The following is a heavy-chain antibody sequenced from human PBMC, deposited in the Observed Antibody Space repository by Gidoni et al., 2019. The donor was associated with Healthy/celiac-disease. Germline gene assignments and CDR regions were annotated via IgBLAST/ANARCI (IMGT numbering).Heavy chain of an antibody. V-gene: IGHV3-23*01. CDR3: ARGCHIECYFDY. CDR1: GFPFSDYA. Sequence: QVLESGGGLVQPGGSLRLSCAASGFPFSDYAMSWVRQAPGKGLEWVSTIGATGASINFADSVKGRFTISRDNSRNTLFLEMNSLRAEDTAVYYCARGCHIECYFDYWGQGTLVTVSS. CDR2: IGATGASI. J-gene: IGHJ4*02. D-gene: IGHD3-3*01.